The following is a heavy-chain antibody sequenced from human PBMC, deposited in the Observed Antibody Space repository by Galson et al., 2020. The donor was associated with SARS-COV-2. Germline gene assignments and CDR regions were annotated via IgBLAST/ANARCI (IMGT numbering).Heavy chain of an antibody. CDR3: ARGERWLQSNPGGYYFDY. CDR1: GGSFSGYY. Sequence: SETLSLTCAVYGGSFSGYYWSWIRQPPGKGLEWIGGINHSGSTNYNPSLKSRVTISVDTSKNQFSLKLSSVTAADTAVYYCARGERWLQSNPGGYYFDYWGRGTLVTVSS. V-gene: IGHV4-34*01. CDR2: INHSGST. D-gene: IGHD5-12*01. J-gene: IGHJ4*02.